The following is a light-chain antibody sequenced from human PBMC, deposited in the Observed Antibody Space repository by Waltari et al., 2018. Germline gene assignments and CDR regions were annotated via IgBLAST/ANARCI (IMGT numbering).Light chain of an antibody. CDR3: QSYDTSLSVV. V-gene: IGLV1-40*01. CDR2: GVN. Sequence: QSVLTQPPSASGTPGQSVTISCSGGASNIGAGYDPPWYQQLPGKAPRLLIYGVNTRPLGVPDRFFGSQSGTSASLAITGLQAEDEGDYYCQSYDTSLSVVFGGGTKLTVL. J-gene: IGLJ2*01. CDR1: ASNIGAGYD.